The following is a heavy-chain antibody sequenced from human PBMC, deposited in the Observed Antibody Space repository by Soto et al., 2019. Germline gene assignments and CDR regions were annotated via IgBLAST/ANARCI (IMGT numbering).Heavy chain of an antibody. CDR1: GFTFDDYA. D-gene: IGHD3-16*02. CDR3: AKGFSRDYIWGSYPDVPAFDY. CDR2: ISWNSGSI. Sequence: GGSLRLSCAASGFTFDDYAMHWVRQAPGKGLEWVSGISWNSGSIGYADSVKGRFTISRDNAKNSLYLQMNSLRAEDTALYYCAKGFSRDYIWGSYPDVPAFDYWGQGTLVTVSS. J-gene: IGHJ4*02. V-gene: IGHV3-9*01.